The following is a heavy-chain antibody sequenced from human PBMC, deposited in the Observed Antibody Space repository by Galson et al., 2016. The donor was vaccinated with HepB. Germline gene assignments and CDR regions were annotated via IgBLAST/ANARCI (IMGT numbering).Heavy chain of an antibody. V-gene: IGHV3-23*01. J-gene: IGHJ5*02. CDR2: VSRSGDAT. CDR1: GFTFSSYA. D-gene: IGHD1-26*01. CDR3: AKEVGTVHPSNWFDP. Sequence: SLRLSCAASGFTFSSYAMDWVRQAPRKGLEWVSAVSRSGDATYYPDSVKGRFTIFRDNSKDTLYLQMNSLRAEDTAVYYCAKEVGTVHPSNWFDPWGQGTLVTVSS.